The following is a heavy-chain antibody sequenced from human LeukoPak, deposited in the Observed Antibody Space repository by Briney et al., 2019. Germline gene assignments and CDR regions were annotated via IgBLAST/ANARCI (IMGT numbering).Heavy chain of an antibody. J-gene: IGHJ4*01. CDR1: GYTFTDHG. D-gene: IGHD2-2*02. Sequence: ASVKVSCKASGYTFTDHGINWVRQAPGQGLEWMGWFSPYNGNTKYGQKFQDRVTVTADTSTSTAYMELRSLRSDDTAVYYCARVYGRYCSSYSCYMWDHCGHGTLVTVSS. CDR3: ARVYGRYCSSYSCYMWDH. CDR2: FSPYNGNT. V-gene: IGHV1-18*01.